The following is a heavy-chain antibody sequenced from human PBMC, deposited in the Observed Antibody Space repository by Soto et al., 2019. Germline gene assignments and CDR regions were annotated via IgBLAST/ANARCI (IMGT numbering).Heavy chain of an antibody. CDR1: GFTFSSYS. CDR2: ISSSSSTI. V-gene: IGHV3-48*02. J-gene: IGHJ6*02. D-gene: IGHD6-13*01. Sequence: GGSLRLSCAASGFTFSSYSMNWVRQAPGKGLEWVSYISSSSSTIYYADSVKGRFTISRDNAKNSLYLQMNSLRDEDTAVYYCARDSSSSWYGYMDYYGMDVWGQGTTVTVSS. CDR3: ARDSSSSWYGYMDYYGMDV.